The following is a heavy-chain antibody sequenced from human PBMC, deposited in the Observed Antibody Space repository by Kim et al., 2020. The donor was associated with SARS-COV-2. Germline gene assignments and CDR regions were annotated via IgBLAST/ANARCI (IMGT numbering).Heavy chain of an antibody. CDR2: IYYSGST. Sequence: SETLSLTCTVSGGSISSYYWSWIRQPPGKGLEWIGYIYYSGSTNYNPSLKSRVTISVDTSKNQFSLKLSSVTAADTAVYYCARHNDILTGYHPDLDAFDIWGQGTMVTVSS. CDR3: ARHNDILTGYHPDLDAFDI. D-gene: IGHD3-9*01. V-gene: IGHV4-59*08. J-gene: IGHJ3*02. CDR1: GGSISSYY.